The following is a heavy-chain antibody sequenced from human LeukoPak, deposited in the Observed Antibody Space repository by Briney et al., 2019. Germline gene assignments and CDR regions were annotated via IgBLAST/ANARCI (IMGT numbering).Heavy chain of an antibody. CDR2: ISWNGARI. V-gene: IGHV3-43*01. Sequence: GGSLRLSCAASGFTFAEYSMRWVRQAPGKGLEWVSLISWNGARIHYGDSVKGQFTISRDNGKNSLYLQMNSLRTVDTALYYCVKDLVAASENVRGWYPMDYWGQGTLVTVSS. D-gene: IGHD6-19*01. CDR3: VKDLVAASENVRGWYPMDY. CDR1: GFTFAEYS. J-gene: IGHJ4*02.